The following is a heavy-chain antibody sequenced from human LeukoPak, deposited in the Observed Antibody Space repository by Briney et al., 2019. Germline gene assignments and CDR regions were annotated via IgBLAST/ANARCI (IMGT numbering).Heavy chain of an antibody. V-gene: IGHV4-61*01. Sequence: SETLSLTCTVSGGSVSSGSYYWSWIRQPPGKGLEWIGYIYYSGSTNYNPSLKSRVTISVDTSKNQFSLKLSSVTAADTAVYYCARGGQDYDYVWGSYRSKAFDYWGQGTLVTVSS. CDR3: ARGGQDYDYVWGSYRSKAFDY. J-gene: IGHJ4*02. D-gene: IGHD3-16*02. CDR1: GGSVSSGSYY. CDR2: IYYSGST.